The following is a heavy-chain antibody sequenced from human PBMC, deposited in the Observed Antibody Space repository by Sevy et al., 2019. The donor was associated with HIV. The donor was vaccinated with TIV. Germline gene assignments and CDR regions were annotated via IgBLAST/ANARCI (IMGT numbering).Heavy chain of an antibody. CDR3: ARDSSSSWPYYYDYGMDV. Sequence: GGSLRLSCAASGFTFSSYSMNWVRQAPGKGLEWVSSISSSSSYIYYADSVKGRFTISRDNAKNSLYLQMNSLRAEDTAVYYCARDSSSSWPYYYDYGMDVWGQGTTVTVSS. D-gene: IGHD6-13*01. J-gene: IGHJ6*02. V-gene: IGHV3-21*01. CDR1: GFTFSSYS. CDR2: ISSSSSYI.